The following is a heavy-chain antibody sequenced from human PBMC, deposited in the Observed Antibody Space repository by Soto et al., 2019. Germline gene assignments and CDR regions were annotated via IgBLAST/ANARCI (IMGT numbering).Heavy chain of an antibody. D-gene: IGHD6-13*01. CDR3: ARHEAAAGILGYYYYGMDV. Sequence: PSETLSLTCTVSGGSISSSSYYWGWIRQPPGKGLEWIGSIYYSGSTYYNPSLKSRVTISVDTSKNQFSLKLSSVTAADTAVYYCARHEAAAGILGYYYYGMDVWGQGTTVTVSS. V-gene: IGHV4-39*01. J-gene: IGHJ6*02. CDR2: IYYSGST. CDR1: GGSISSSSYY.